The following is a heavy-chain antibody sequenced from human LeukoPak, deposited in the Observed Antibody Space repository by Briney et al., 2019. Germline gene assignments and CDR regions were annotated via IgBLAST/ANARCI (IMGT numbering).Heavy chain of an antibody. J-gene: IGHJ6*02. Sequence: GASVKVSCKASGYTFTGYYMHWVRQAPGQGLEWMGWINPNSGGTNYAQKFQGRVTMTRDTSISTAYMELSRLRSDDTAVYYCARVRLGREYYYGMDVWGQGTTVTVSS. CDR1: GYTFTGYY. V-gene: IGHV1-2*02. CDR3: ARVRLGREYYYGMDV. CDR2: INPNSGGT. D-gene: IGHD3-10*01.